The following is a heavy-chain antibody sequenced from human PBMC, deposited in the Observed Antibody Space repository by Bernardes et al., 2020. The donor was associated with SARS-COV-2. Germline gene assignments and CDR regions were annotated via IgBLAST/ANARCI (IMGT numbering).Heavy chain of an antibody. CDR2: INHSGST. CDR3: ARSSVGVPACDY. Sequence: SETLSLTCAVYGGSFSGYYWSWIRQPPGKGLEWIGEINHSGSTNYNPSLKSRVTISVDTSKNQFSLKLTSGTAADTAVYYCARSSVGVPACDYWGQGILVTVSS. V-gene: IGHV4-34*01. D-gene: IGHD1-26*01. J-gene: IGHJ4*02. CDR1: GGSFSGYY.